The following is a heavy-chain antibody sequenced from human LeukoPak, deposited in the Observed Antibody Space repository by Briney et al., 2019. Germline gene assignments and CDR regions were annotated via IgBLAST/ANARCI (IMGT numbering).Heavy chain of an antibody. CDR3: ARTKYYYGLGSFDY. CDR1: GFTFDDYG. V-gene: IGHV3-20*04. J-gene: IGHJ4*01. CDR2: INWNGDST. D-gene: IGHD3-10*01. Sequence: GGSLRLFCGASGFTFDDYGMSWVRHAPGKGLEWVSNINWNGDSTGYADSVKGRFTISRDNGKNSLYLQMNSLRAEDTALYYCARTKYYYGLGSFDYWGQGTPVTVSS.